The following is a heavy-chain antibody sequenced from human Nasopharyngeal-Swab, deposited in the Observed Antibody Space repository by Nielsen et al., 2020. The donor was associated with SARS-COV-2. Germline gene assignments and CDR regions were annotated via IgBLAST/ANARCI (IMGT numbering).Heavy chain of an antibody. V-gene: IGHV3-7*03. D-gene: IGHD3-3*01. CDR3: AKITADYDFWSHQYYYYMDV. J-gene: IGHJ6*03. Sequence: GESLKISCAATGLSFRDYWIPWAPQPPGKGLEWVANIKNDGSEKYYGDSVKGRFTISRDNAKNSLFLQMSTLRAEDTAVYYCAKITADYDFWSHQYYYYMDVWGKGTTVTVSS. CDR1: GLSFRDYW. CDR2: IKNDGSEK.